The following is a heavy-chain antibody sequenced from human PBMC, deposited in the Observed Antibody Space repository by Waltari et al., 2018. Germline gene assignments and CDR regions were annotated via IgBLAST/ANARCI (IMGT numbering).Heavy chain of an antibody. CDR2: INHSGST. CDR3: ARLRWLHPFDY. J-gene: IGHJ4*02. Sequence: QVQLQQWGAGLLKPSETLSLTCAVYGGSFSGYYWRWIHQPPGKGLEWIGEINHSGSTNYNPSLKSRVTISVDTSKNQFSLKLSSVTAADTAVYYCARLRWLHPFDYWGQGTLVTVSS. V-gene: IGHV4-34*01. CDR1: GGSFSGYY. D-gene: IGHD5-12*01.